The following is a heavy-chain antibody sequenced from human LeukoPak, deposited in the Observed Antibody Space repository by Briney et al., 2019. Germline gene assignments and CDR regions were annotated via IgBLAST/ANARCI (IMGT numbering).Heavy chain of an antibody. J-gene: IGHJ3*02. CDR1: GFTFSSYE. CDR3: ARETYCSGGSCYKGNAFDI. D-gene: IGHD2-15*01. V-gene: IGHV3-21*01. Sequence: GGSLGLSCAASGFTFSSYEMNWVRQAPGKGLEWVSSISSSSSYIYYADSVKGRFTISRDNAKNSLYLQMNSLRADDTAVYYCARETYCSGGSCYKGNAFDIWGQGTMVTVSS. CDR2: ISSSSSYI.